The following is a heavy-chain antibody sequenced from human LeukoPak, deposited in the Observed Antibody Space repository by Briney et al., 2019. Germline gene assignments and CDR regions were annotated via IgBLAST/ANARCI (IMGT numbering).Heavy chain of an antibody. CDR2: INPNSGGT. CDR3: ARYYYDSSGYYKSYYFDY. CDR1: GYTFTGYY. J-gene: IGHJ4*02. Sequence: ASVKVSCKASGYTFTGYYMHWVRQAPGQGLEWMGRINPNSGGTNYAQKFQGRVTMTRDTSISTAYMELSRLRSDDTAVYYCARYYYDSSGYYKSYYFDYWGRGTLVTVSS. D-gene: IGHD3-22*01. V-gene: IGHV1-2*06.